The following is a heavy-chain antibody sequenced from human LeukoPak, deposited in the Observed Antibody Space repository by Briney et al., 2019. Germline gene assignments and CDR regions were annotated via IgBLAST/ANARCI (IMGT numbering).Heavy chain of an antibody. CDR2: IYKSGST. CDR1: GGFISGNA. D-gene: IGHD2-2*01. Sequence: SETLSLTCTVSGGFISGNAWSWIRQTPEKGLEWIGYIYKSGSTKYNPSLKGRVTISPDTSKNQFSLKLRSVAAADTAVYYCSKRDCSRTSCFYWYFDLWGRGTLLTVSS. J-gene: IGHJ2*01. V-gene: IGHV4-59*12. CDR3: SKRDCSRTSCFYWYFDL.